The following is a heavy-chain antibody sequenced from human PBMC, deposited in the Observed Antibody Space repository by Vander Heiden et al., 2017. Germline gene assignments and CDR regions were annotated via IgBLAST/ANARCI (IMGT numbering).Heavy chain of an antibody. CDR3: ARLPSVYGGYSGTFDS. CDR2: IFPADSDT. CDR1: GYIFTTYW. Sequence: EVQLVQSGAEVKKPGESLKISCKGSGYIFTTYWIAWVRQLPGKGLEWMGVIFPADSDTRYSPSFQGQVAISADRSIDTAYLQWSSLKASDTAMYYCARLPSVYGGYSGTFDSWGQGTLVTVSS. J-gene: IGHJ4*02. V-gene: IGHV5-51*01. D-gene: IGHD2-21*02.